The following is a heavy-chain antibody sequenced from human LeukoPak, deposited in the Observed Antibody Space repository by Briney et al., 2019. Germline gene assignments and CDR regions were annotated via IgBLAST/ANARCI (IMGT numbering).Heavy chain of an antibody. D-gene: IGHD1-26*01. J-gene: IGHJ4*02. Sequence: GGSLRLSCAASGFTFSSYEMNWVRQAPGKGLEWVSYISSSGSTIYYADSVKGRFTISRDNAKNSLYLQMNSLRAEDTAVYYCARVTDSGSYGDWGQGTLVTVSS. CDR3: ARVTDSGSYGD. V-gene: IGHV3-48*03. CDR2: ISSSGSTI. CDR1: GFTFSSYE.